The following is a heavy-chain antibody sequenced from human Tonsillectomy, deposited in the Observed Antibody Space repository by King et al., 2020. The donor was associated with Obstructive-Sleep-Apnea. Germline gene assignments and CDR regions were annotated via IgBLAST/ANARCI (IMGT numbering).Heavy chain of an antibody. CDR2: IYYSGST. J-gene: IGHJ5*02. D-gene: IGHD3-10*01. CDR1: GGSIGTYY. V-gene: IGHV4-59*01. Sequence: QLQESGPGLVKPSETLSLTCTVSGGSIGTYYWTWIRQPPGKGLEWIGYIYYSGSTNYNPSLKSRVSISVDTSKNRFSLRLNSVTAADTAVYYCARAPYGSGIIDWFDPWGQGTLVTVSS. CDR3: ARAPYGSGIIDWFDP.